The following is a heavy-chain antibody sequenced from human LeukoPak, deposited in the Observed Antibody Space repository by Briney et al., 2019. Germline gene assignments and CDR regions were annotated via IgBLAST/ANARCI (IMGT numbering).Heavy chain of an antibody. CDR1: GFTLSSYA. D-gene: IGHD3-16*02. CDR2: ISGSGGST. V-gene: IGHV3-23*01. CDR3: AKHDYVWGSYRPDY. Sequence: GGSLRLSCAASGFTLSSYAMSWVRQAPGKGLEWVSAISGSGGSTYYADSVKGRFTISRDNSKNTLYLQMNSLRAEDTAVYYCAKHDYVWGSYRPDYWGQGPLVTVSS. J-gene: IGHJ4*02.